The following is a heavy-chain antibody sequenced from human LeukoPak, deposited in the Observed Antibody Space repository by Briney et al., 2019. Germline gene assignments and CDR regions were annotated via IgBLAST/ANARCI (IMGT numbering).Heavy chain of an antibody. Sequence: SETLSLTCTVSGGSISSSSYYWGWIRQPPGKGLEWIGRIYTSGSTNYNPSLKSRVTMSVDTSKNQFSLKLSSVTAADTAVYYCARDSGSGYFLDAFDIWGQGTMVTVSS. J-gene: IGHJ3*02. V-gene: IGHV4-39*07. D-gene: IGHD3-22*01. CDR3: ARDSGSGYFLDAFDI. CDR2: IYTSGST. CDR1: GGSISSSSYY.